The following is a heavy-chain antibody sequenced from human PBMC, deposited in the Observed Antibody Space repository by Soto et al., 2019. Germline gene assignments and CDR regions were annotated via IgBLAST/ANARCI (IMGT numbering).Heavy chain of an antibody. D-gene: IGHD1-1*01. J-gene: IGHJ5*02. CDR3: ARMATYGTLHWFDP. Sequence: QVQLVQSGAEVQRPGASVKVSCRASGYAFGDYDISWVRQAPGQGLEGMGWMNPNSANTGYAQKFQGRVSMTRDMAISTASMELCSVRPEDTAKDYFARMATYGTLHWFDPWGQGALVTVYS. CDR2: MNPNSANT. CDR1: GYAFGDYD. V-gene: IGHV1-8*01.